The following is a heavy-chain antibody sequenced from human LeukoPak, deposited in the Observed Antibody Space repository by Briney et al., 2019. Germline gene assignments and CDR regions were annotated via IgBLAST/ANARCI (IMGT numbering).Heavy chain of an antibody. CDR2: ISGSGANR. Sequence: PGGSLRLSCAASGFTFRNYAMAWFRQAPGKGLEWVSAISGSGANRYFADSVKGRFTISRDNSRNALYLQMNSLRAEDTAAYFCARQVGPDYWGQGTLVTVSS. CDR1: GFTFRNYA. V-gene: IGHV3-23*01. CDR3: ARQVGPDY. J-gene: IGHJ4*02.